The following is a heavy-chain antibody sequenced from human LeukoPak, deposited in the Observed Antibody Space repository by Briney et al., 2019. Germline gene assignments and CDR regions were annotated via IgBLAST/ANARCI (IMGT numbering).Heavy chain of an antibody. CDR3: ARDRSIAAAGHFDY. D-gene: IGHD6-13*01. CDR2: IYSSGST. J-gene: IGHJ4*02. CDR1: GGSISSGTYY. V-gene: IGHV4-61*02. Sequence: PSETLSLTCAVSGGSISSGTYYWNWLRQPAGKALEWIGRIYSSGSTNYIPSLKSRMTISVDTSKNQFSLKLSSVTAADTAVYYCARDRSIAAAGHFDYWGQGTLVTVSS.